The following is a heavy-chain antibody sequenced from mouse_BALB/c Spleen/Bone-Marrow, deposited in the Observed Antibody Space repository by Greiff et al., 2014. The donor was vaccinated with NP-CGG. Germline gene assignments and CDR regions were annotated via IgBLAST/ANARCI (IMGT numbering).Heavy chain of an antibody. Sequence: QVQLQQSGAELMKPGASVKISCKASGYTFGNYWIEWVRQRPGHGLEWIGEILPGSGSTNYNEKFKGRATITAETSSITAYMQLSSLTSEDSAVYYCARDGNYPAWFTYWGHGTLVTVSA. D-gene: IGHD2-1*01. CDR1: GYTFGNYW. J-gene: IGHJ3*01. CDR3: ARDGNYPAWFTY. CDR2: ILPGSGST. V-gene: IGHV1-9*01.